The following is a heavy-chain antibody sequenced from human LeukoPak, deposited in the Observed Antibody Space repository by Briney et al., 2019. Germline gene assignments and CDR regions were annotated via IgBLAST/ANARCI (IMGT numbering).Heavy chain of an antibody. Sequence: SETLSLTCTVSGGSISGYYWSWIRQPPGKGLEWIGYIYYSGSTNYNPSLKSRVTISVDTSKNQFSLKLSSVTAADTAVYYCTRLIYEMATANFDYWGQGTLVTVSS. CDR3: TRLIYEMATANFDY. V-gene: IGHV4-59*08. J-gene: IGHJ4*02. CDR1: GGSISGYY. D-gene: IGHD5-24*01. CDR2: IYYSGST.